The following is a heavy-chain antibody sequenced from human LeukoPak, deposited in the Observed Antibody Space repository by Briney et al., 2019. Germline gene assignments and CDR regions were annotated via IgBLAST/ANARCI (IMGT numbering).Heavy chain of an antibody. J-gene: IGHJ4*02. D-gene: IGHD4-17*01. CDR3: ARDFGDYFCYFDY. V-gene: IGHV3-7*03. CDR1: GFSFSSYW. CDR2: IKHDGSEK. Sequence: GGSLGLSCAVSGFSFSSYWMSWVRQAPGKGLEWVANIKHDGSEKYYVDSVKGRFTISRDNAKNSLYLQMNRLRAEDTAVYYCARDFGDYFCYFDYWGQGTLVTVSP.